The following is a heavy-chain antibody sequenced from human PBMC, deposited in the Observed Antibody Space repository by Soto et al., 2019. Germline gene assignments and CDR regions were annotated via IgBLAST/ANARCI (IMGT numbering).Heavy chain of an antibody. CDR3: ARGGTVTTLFDY. V-gene: IGHV4-30-4*01. D-gene: IGHD4-17*01. CDR2: IYYSGST. Sequence: QVQLQESGPGLVKPSQTLSLTCTVSGGSISSGDYYWSWIRQPPGKGLEWIGYIYYSGSTYYNPSLKSPVTISVDTSKNQFSLKLSSVTAAATAVYYCARGGTVTTLFDYWGQGTLVTVSS. CDR1: GGSISSGDYY. J-gene: IGHJ4*02.